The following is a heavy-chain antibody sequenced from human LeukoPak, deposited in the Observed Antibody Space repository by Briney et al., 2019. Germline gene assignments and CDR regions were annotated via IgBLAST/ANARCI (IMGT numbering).Heavy chain of an antibody. CDR2: IRYDGSNK. CDR1: GFTFSSYG. D-gene: IGHD3-10*01. Sequence: GGSLRLSCAASGFTFSSYGMHWVRQAPGKGLEWVAFIRYDGSNKYYADSVKGRFTISRDNAKNSLYLQMNSLRAEDTAVYYCARDRGYYGSGKYYFDYWGQGTLVTVSS. V-gene: IGHV3-30*02. CDR3: ARDRGYYGSGKYYFDY. J-gene: IGHJ4*02.